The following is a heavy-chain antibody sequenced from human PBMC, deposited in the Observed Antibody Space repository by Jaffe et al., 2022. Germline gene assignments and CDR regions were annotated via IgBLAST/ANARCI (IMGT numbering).Heavy chain of an antibody. V-gene: IGHV3-11*01. Sequence: QVQLVESGGGLVKPGGSLRLSCAASGFTFSDYYMSWIRQAPGKGLEWVSYISSSGSTIYYADSVKGRFTISRDNAKNSLYLQMNSLRAEDTAVYYCARADYVDGGVYCSSTSCYAYDAFDIWGQGTMVTVSS. J-gene: IGHJ3*02. CDR1: GFTFSDYY. D-gene: IGHD2-2*01. CDR2: ISSSGSTI. CDR3: ARADYVDGGVYCSSTSCYAYDAFDI.